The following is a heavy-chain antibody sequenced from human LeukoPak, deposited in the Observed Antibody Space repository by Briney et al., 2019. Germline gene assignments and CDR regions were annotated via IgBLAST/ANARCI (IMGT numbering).Heavy chain of an antibody. D-gene: IGHD3-3*01. CDR1: GGSFSGYY. J-gene: IGHJ4*02. CDR3: ARVPTRKPKSIFGVVSSLYYFDY. CDR2: INHSGST. Sequence: SETLSLTCAIYGGSFSGYYWSWIRQPPGKGLEWIGEINHSGSTNYNSSLKSRVTISVDTSKNQFSLKLSSVTAADTAVYYCARVPTRKPKSIFGVVSSLYYFDYWGQGTLVTVSS. V-gene: IGHV4-34*01.